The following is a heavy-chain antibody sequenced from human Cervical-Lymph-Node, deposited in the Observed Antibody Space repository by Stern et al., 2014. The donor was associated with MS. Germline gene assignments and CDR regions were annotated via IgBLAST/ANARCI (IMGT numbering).Heavy chain of an antibody. CDR2: MYYSGST. CDR3: ARTHSGWPDWYFDL. D-gene: IGHD6-19*01. Sequence: VQLVESGPGLVKPLETLSLTCTVSGDSISSRSYFWGWIRQSPGKGLEWIANMYYSGSTYYNPSFKSRVSISVDTSKNHFSLKLSSVTVADTAVYYCARTHSGWPDWYFDLWGRGALVTVSS. CDR1: GDSISSRSYF. J-gene: IGHJ2*01. V-gene: IGHV4-39*02.